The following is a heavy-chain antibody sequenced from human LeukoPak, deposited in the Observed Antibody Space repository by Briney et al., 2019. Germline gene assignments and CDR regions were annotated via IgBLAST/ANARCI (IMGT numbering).Heavy chain of an antibody. CDR1: GGSISSYY. D-gene: IGHD1-26*01. Sequence: SETLSLTCTVSGGSISSYYWSWIRQPPGKGLEWIGYIYYSGSTNYNPSLKSRVTISVDTSNNQFSLKLSSVTAADTAVYYCARHMSGSYFWDQDYYYGMDVWGQGTTVTVSS. CDR2: IYYSGST. V-gene: IGHV4-59*08. CDR3: ARHMSGSYFWDQDYYYGMDV. J-gene: IGHJ6*02.